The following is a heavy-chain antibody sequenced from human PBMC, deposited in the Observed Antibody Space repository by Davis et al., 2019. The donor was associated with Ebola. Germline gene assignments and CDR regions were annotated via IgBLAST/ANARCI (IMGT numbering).Heavy chain of an antibody. D-gene: IGHD3-10*01. Sequence: SVTVPRMVSVYTLNELSMHWLRQAPRKGLERMGTFDPEDGETIYAYQFEGRVTMTEDTSTDTAYMGLSRLRSDDSAVYYCAAGGSRGGFDIWGQGTMVTVSS. J-gene: IGHJ3*02. CDR1: VYTLNELS. CDR2: FDPEDGET. V-gene: IGHV1-24*01. CDR3: AAGGSRGGFDI.